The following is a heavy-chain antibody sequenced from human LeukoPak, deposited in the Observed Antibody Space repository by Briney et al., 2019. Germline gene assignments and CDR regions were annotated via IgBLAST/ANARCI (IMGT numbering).Heavy chain of an antibody. Sequence: PGGSLRLSCAASGFTFSSYTMNWVRQAPGKGLEWVSYIDTGGSPIYHADSVQGRFTISRDNAKNSQYLQMNSLRDEDTAVYYCASGGSTIGDMDVWGQGSTVTVSS. CDR2: IDTGGSPI. V-gene: IGHV3-48*02. D-gene: IGHD3-10*01. J-gene: IGHJ6*02. CDR1: GFTFSSYT. CDR3: ASGGSTIGDMDV.